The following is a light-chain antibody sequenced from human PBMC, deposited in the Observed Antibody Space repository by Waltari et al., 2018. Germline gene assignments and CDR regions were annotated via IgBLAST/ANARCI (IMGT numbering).Light chain of an antibody. CDR3: QSYDSSLSGGV. Sequence: QSVLTQPPSVSGAPGQRVTISCTGSSSNIGAGYDVHWYQQLPGTAPKHLIYGKSNRPSAVPDRFAGSTSGTSASLAITGLQAEDEADYYCQSYDSSLSGGVFGGGTKLTVL. J-gene: IGLJ2*01. CDR2: GKS. CDR1: SSNIGAGYD. V-gene: IGLV1-40*01.